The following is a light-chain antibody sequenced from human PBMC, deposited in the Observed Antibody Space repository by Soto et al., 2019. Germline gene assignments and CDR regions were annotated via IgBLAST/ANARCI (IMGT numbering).Light chain of an antibody. CDR1: SSDVGGYNY. CDR3: SSYTSSSIVNYV. CDR2: DVS. Sequence: QSALTQPASVSGSPGQSTTISCTGTSSDVGGYNYVSWYQQHPGKAPKLMIYDVSNRPSGVSNRFSGSKSGNTASLTISGLQAEDEADYYCSSYTSSSIVNYVFGTGTKLTVL. V-gene: IGLV2-14*01. J-gene: IGLJ1*01.